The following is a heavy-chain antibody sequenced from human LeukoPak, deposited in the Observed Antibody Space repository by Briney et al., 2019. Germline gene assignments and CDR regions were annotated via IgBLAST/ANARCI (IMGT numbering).Heavy chain of an antibody. CDR3: AHRRAHPGMWDGGYFDY. CDR2: IYWDDDK. V-gene: IGHV2-5*02. J-gene: IGHJ4*02. Sequence: SGPTLVKPTQTLTLTCTFSGFSLYTSGVGVGWVRQPPGKALEYLALIYWDDDKRYSPSLKNRLAIIKDTSRSQVVLIMTSVDPEDTATYYCAHRRAHPGMWDGGYFDYWGQGALVTVSA. CDR1: GFSLYTSGVG. D-gene: IGHD1-26*01.